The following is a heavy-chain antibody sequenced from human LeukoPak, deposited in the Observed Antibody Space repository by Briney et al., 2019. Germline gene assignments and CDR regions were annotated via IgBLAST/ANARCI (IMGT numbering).Heavy chain of an antibody. D-gene: IGHD6-13*01. V-gene: IGHV3-30*18. J-gene: IGHJ6*02. CDR2: ISFDGSDK. Sequence: GGSLRLSCAASGFSFSTYGMHWVRQAPGKGLEWVALISFDGSDKYCDASVKGRFTISRDNAKNSLYLQMNSLRAEDTALYYCAKDIAAAGYYYGMDVWGQGTTVTVSS. CDR1: GFSFSTYG. CDR3: AKDIAAAGYYYGMDV.